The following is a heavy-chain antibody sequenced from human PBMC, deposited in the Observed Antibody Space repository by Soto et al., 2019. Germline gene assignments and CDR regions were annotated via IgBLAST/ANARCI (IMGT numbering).Heavy chain of an antibody. CDR1: GFTFSSYA. CDR2: ISYDGNNK. CDR3: ARAGCDGGSCYTLVGLRYGMDV. Sequence: QVQLVESGGAVVQPGRSLRLSCAASGFTFSSYAMYWVRQAPGKGLEWVAVISYDGNNKYYADSVKGRFTISTDNSKNTLYLQMNSLRAEDTAVYYCARAGCDGGSCYTLVGLRYGMDVWGQGTTVTVSS. J-gene: IGHJ6*02. D-gene: IGHD2-15*01. V-gene: IGHV3-30-3*01.